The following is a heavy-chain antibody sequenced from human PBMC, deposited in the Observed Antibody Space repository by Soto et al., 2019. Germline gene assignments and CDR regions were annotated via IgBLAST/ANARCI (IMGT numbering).Heavy chain of an antibody. D-gene: IGHD2-21*01. CDR2: INHRGTT. CDR1: GESLRGYY. CDR3: ARGYPRSILSTSLTTSYWFDS. V-gene: IGHV4-34*04. J-gene: IGHJ5*01. Sequence: QVQLQQWGTGLLKPSETLSLHCAVYGESLRGYYWSWIRQTPAMGLEWIGEINHRGTTNHDSSLMSRACIAMATSKNEVSLMLNYVTAADTAVYYCARGYPRSILSTSLTTSYWFDSWGQGTLVTVSS.